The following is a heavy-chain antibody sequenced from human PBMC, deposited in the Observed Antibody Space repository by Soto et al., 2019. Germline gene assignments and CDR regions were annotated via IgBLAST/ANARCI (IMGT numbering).Heavy chain of an antibody. CDR3: ARVRGCSGGSCHGGLFDP. Sequence: ASVKVSCKASGYTFTGYYMHWVRQAPGQGLEWMGWINPNSGGTNYAQKFQGRVTMTRDTSISTAYMELSRLRSDDTAVYYCARVRGCSGGSCHGGLFDPWGQGTLVTVSS. CDR2: INPNSGGT. V-gene: IGHV1-2*02. CDR1: GYTFTGYY. J-gene: IGHJ5*02. D-gene: IGHD2-15*01.